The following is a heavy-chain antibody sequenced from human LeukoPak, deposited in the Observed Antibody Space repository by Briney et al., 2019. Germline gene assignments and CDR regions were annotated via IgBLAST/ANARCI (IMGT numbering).Heavy chain of an antibody. CDR3: ARGGDYYDSSGHSDY. V-gene: IGHV3-30*04. CDR1: GFTLSSYA. CDR2: ISYDGSNK. J-gene: IGHJ4*02. Sequence: GGSLSLSCAASGFTLSSYAMHGVRPAPGKGVEGVAVISYDGSNKYYADSVKGRFTISRDNSKSSLYLQMNTLRAEDTAVYYCARGGDYYDSSGHSDYWGQGTLVTVSS. D-gene: IGHD3-22*01.